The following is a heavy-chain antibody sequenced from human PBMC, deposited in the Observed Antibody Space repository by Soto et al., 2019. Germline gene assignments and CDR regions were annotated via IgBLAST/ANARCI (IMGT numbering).Heavy chain of an antibody. J-gene: IGHJ4*02. Sequence: QVQLVESGGGVVQPGRSLRLSCAASEFSFSSCAIHWVRQPPGKGLEWVAVITYDGNTIHYADSVRGRFTISRDNSKNTPYLQMNSLRAEDAAVYYCAAELGNSGYDGHDYWGQGTLVTVSS. CDR1: EFSFSSCA. D-gene: IGHD5-12*01. V-gene: IGHV3-30-3*01. CDR3: AAELGNSGYDGHDY. CDR2: ITYDGNTI.